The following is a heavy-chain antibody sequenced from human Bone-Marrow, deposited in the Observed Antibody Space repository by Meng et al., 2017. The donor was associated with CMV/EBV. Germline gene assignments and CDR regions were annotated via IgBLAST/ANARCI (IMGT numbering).Heavy chain of an antibody. CDR3: AREKYYYSSGTKQKKYYYNGMDV. CDR2: INPNSGGT. Sequence: ASVKVSCKASGYTFTGYYMHWVRQAPGQGLEWMGWINPNSGGTNYAQKFQGRVTMTRDTSISTAYMELSRLRSDDTAVYYCAREKYYYSSGTKQKKYYYNGMDVWGQGTTVTVSS. D-gene: IGHD3-10*01. CDR1: GYTFTGYY. V-gene: IGHV1-2*02. J-gene: IGHJ6*02.